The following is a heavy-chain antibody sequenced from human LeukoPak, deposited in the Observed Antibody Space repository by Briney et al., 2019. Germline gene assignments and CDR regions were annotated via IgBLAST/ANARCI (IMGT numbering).Heavy chain of an antibody. J-gene: IGHJ3*02. D-gene: IGHD4-23*01. V-gene: IGHV1-69*13. CDR3: AKGTQVVIHLDAFDI. CDR2: IIPVFSTA. CDR1: GGTFSGYA. Sequence: SVKVSCKASGGTFSGYAISWVRQAPGQGLEWMGGIIPVFSTANYAQKFQGRVTITSDESTNTAYMELSSLRSEDTAVYYCAKGTQVVIHLDAFDIWGQGTMVTVSS.